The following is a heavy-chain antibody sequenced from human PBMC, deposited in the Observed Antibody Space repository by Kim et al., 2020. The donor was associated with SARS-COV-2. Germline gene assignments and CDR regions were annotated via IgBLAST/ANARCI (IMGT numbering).Heavy chain of an antibody. D-gene: IGHD6-19*01. CDR1: GYTFTSYG. Sequence: ASVKVSCKASGYTFTSYGISWVRQAPGQGLEWMGWISAYNGNTNYAQKLQGRVTMTTDTSTSTAYMELRSLRSDDTAVYYCARDLGLYSSGWKWREDYYGMDVWGQGTTVTVSS. CDR2: ISAYNGNT. V-gene: IGHV1-18*01. J-gene: IGHJ6*02. CDR3: ARDLGLYSSGWKWREDYYGMDV.